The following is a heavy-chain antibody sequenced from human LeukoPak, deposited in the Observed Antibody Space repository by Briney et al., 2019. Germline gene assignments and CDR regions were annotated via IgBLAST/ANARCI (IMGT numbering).Heavy chain of an antibody. CDR2: IYHTGST. CDR3: ARSFHSSSWYFDY. J-gene: IGHJ4*02. D-gene: IGHD6-13*01. Sequence: SETLSLTCIVSGGSISTYYWSWIRQPPGKGLEWIGYIYHTGSTNYNPSLKSRVTISVDTSKNQFSLKLSSVTAADTAVYYCARSFHSSSWYFDYWGQGTLVTVSS. V-gene: IGHV4-59*08. CDR1: GGSISTYY.